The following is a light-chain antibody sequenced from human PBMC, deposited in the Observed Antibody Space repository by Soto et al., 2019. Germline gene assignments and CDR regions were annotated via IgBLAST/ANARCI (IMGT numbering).Light chain of an antibody. Sequence: QAVVTQPPSVSEAPRQRVTISCSGSSSNIGNNAVNWYQQLPGKAPKLLIYYDDLLPSGVSDRFSGSKSGTSASLAISGLQSEDGADYYCAAWDDSLNAWVFGGGTKLTVL. CDR1: SSNIGNNA. CDR3: AAWDDSLNAWV. V-gene: IGLV1-36*01. J-gene: IGLJ3*02. CDR2: YDD.